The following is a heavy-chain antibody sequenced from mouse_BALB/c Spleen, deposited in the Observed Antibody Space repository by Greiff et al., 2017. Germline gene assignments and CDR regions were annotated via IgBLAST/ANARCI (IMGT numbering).Heavy chain of an antibody. CDR2: IWSGGST. CDR3: ARNNDYDGGFAY. D-gene: IGHD2-4*01. J-gene: IGHJ3*01. V-gene: IGHV2-2*02. CDR1: GFSLTSYG. Sequence: QVHVKQSGPGLVQPSQSLSITCTVSGFSLTSYGVHWVRQSPGKGLEWLGVIWSGGSTDYNAAFISRLSISKDNSKSQVFFKMNSLQANDTAIYYCARNNDYDGGFAYWGQGTLVTVSA.